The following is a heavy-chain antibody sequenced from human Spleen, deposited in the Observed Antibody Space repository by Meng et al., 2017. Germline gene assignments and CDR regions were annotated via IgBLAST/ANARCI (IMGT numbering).Heavy chain of an antibody. Sequence: VQLQHGGAGLLKPSETLSLTCGVYGGSFSDYSWSWIRQPPGKGLEWIGEINHSGATNYNPSLKSRVTISVDTSKNQFSLKLNSVTAADTAIYYCARRRLYDFWSGSTPFDYWGQGTLVTVSS. CDR1: GGSFSDYS. CDR3: ARRRLYDFWSGSTPFDY. V-gene: IGHV4-34*01. CDR2: INHSGAT. J-gene: IGHJ4*02. D-gene: IGHD3-3*01.